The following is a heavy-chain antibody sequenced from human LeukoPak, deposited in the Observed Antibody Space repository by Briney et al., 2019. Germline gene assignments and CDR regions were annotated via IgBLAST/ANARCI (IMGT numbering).Heavy chain of an antibody. CDR1: GGSISSSSYY. Sequence: SETLSLTSTVSGGSISSSSYYWGWIRQPPGKGLEWIGSIYYSGSTYYNPSLKSRVTISVDTSKNQFSLKLSSVTAADTAVYYCARIVGGGDAFDIWGQGTMVTVSS. D-gene: IGHD1-26*01. CDR2: IYYSGST. CDR3: ARIVGGGDAFDI. J-gene: IGHJ3*02. V-gene: IGHV4-39*01.